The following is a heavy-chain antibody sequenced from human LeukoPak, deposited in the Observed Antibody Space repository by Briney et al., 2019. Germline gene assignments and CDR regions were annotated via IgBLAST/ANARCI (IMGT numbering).Heavy chain of an antibody. CDR2: FYYTGST. D-gene: IGHD5-12*01. V-gene: IGHV4-59*08. CDR1: GGPMSSYY. J-gene: IGHJ4*02. Sequence: SETLSLTCTVSGGPMSSYYWTWIRQPAGKGLEWIGYFYYTGSTKYNPSLKSRVTISVDTSKNQISLDLSSVTAADTAVYYCARHSRGYGSFDYWGQGTLVTVSS. CDR3: ARHSRGYGSFDY.